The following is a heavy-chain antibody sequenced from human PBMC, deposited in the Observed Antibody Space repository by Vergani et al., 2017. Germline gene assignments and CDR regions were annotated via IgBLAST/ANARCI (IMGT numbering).Heavy chain of an antibody. Sequence: QVQLQESGPGLVKPSETLSLTCTVSGDSVISTDYHWGWIRQPPGKGLEWIASIYYSGRTYYNPSLKSRVTISVDTSKNQFSLKLSSVTAADTAVYFCARHSTVEWLVKLGWIDPWGQGSLVTVSS. CDR1: GDSVISTDYH. J-gene: IGHJ5*02. V-gene: IGHV4-39*01. CDR3: ARHSTVEWLVKLGWIDP. D-gene: IGHD6-19*01. CDR2: IYYSGRT.